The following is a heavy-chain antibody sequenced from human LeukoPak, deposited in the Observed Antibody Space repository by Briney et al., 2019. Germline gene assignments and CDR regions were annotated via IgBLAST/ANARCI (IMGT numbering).Heavy chain of an antibody. CDR3: ARAAMVRGVDYFDY. J-gene: IGHJ4*02. Sequence: GGSLRLSCAASGFTFSSYSMRWARQAPGKGLEWVSVISSSGGATYYADSVKGRFTISRDNSKNTLYLQVNSLRAEDTAIYYCARAAMVRGVDYFDYWGEGALVTVSS. V-gene: IGHV3-23*01. D-gene: IGHD3-10*01. CDR1: GFTFSSYS. CDR2: ISSSGGAT.